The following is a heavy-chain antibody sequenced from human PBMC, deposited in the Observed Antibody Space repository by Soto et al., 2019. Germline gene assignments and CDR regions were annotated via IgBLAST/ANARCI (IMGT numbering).Heavy chain of an antibody. J-gene: IGHJ4*02. D-gene: IGHD4-17*01. CDR2: GSNSGTT. V-gene: IGHV4-61*01. CDR3: ARGATVTQYDY. CDR1: GVSVSSGWFY. Sequence: QVQLQESGPGLVKPSETLSLTCSVSGVSVSSGWFYWAWIRQPPGKGLEWIGFGSNSGTTNYKPSLKSRVTISVDTSRSQISLKVNSLTAADTAVYYCARGATVTQYDYWGQGNQVTVSS.